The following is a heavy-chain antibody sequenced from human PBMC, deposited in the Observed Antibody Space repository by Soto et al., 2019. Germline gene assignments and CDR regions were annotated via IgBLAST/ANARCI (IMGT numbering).Heavy chain of an antibody. D-gene: IGHD6-19*01. CDR1: GGSISSSSYY. V-gene: IGHV4-39*01. J-gene: IGHJ5*02. CDR3: ARRVVVAGSNWFDP. CDR2: IYYSGST. Sequence: QLQLQESGPGLVKPSETLSLTCTVSGGSISSSSYYWGWIRQPPGKGLEWIGSIYYSGSTYYNPSLKSRVTISVVTSKNKFSLKLSSVTAADTAVYYCARRVVVAGSNWFDPWGHGTLVTVSS.